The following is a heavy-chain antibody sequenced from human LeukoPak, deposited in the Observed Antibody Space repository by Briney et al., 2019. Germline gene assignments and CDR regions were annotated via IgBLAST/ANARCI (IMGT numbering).Heavy chain of an antibody. V-gene: IGHV3-33*01. CDR2: IWYDGTNK. Sequence: PGGSLRLSCVVSGFTFSRYEMNWVRQAPGKGLEWVAVIWYDGTNKYYADSVKGRFTISRDNSKNTLYLQMNSLRAEDTAVYYCARDQSHYFDYWGQGTLVTVSS. CDR1: GFTFSRYE. J-gene: IGHJ4*02. CDR3: ARDQSHYFDY.